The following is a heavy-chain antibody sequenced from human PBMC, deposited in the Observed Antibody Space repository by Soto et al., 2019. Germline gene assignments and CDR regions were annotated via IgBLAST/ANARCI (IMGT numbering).Heavy chain of an antibody. CDR2: INHSGST. D-gene: IGHD1-20*01. V-gene: IGHV4-34*01. Sequence: SETLSLTCAVYGGSFSGYYWSWIRQPPGKGLEWIGEINHSGSTNYNPSLKSRVTISVDTSKNQFSLKLSSVTAADTAVYYCARGHNWNYYYYYGMDVWGQGTTVTVSS. J-gene: IGHJ6*02. CDR1: GGSFSGYY. CDR3: ARGHNWNYYYYYGMDV.